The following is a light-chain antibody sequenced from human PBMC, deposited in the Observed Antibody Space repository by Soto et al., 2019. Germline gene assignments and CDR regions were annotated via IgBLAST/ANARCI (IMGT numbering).Light chain of an antibody. Sequence: EIVLTQSPGTLSLSPGERATPSCRASQSVSSSYLAWYQQKPGQAPRLLIYGASSRATGIPDRFSGSGSGTDITLTISRLEPEDFAVYYCQQDGSSPTFGQGTKVDIK. J-gene: IGKJ1*01. CDR2: GAS. V-gene: IGKV3-20*01. CDR3: QQDGSSPT. CDR1: QSVSSSY.